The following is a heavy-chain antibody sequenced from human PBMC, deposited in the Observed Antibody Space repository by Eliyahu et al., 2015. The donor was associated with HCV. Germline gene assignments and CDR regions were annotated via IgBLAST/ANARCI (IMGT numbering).Heavy chain of an antibody. J-gene: IGHJ3*02. CDR3: TKSKSVVVDYEAFDI. D-gene: IGHD2-15*01. Sequence: EVQLVESGGGLVRPGGSLRLSCEGSGFSFDEYGLSWVRQAPGKGLEWVSXISWNSGTTAYADSVQGRFTISRDNAKNSLDLQMNSLRIEDTAFYYCTKSKSVVVDYEAFDIWGQGTMVTVSS. CDR2: ISWNSGTT. CDR1: GFSFDEYG. V-gene: IGHV3-9*01.